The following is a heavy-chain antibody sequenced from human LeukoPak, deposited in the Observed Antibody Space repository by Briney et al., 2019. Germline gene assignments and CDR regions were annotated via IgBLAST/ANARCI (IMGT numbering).Heavy chain of an antibody. CDR1: GYTFNSYD. J-gene: IGHJ4*02. D-gene: IGHD3-3*01. CDR2: ISTYNGNT. V-gene: IGHV1-18*01. CDR3: ARVLRYDFWSANYFDY. Sequence: ASVKVSCKASGYTFNSYDITWVRQAPGQGLEWMAWISTYNGNTNYAQKVQGRVTMTTDTSTSTAYMELRSLRSDDTAVYYCARVLRYDFWSANYFDYWGQGTLVTVSS.